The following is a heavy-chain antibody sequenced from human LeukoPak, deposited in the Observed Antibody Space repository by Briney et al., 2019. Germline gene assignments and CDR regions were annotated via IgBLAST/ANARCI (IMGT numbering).Heavy chain of an antibody. J-gene: IGHJ4*02. Sequence: GGCLRLSCAASGCTFSNYSTSWVRKAPGKGLEWVSAISGSGGSTYYADSVKGRFTISRDNSKNTLYLQMNSLRAEDTAVYYCAKDQRVWPRYYFDYWGQGTLVTVSS. CDR3: AKDQRVWPRYYFDY. CDR1: GCTFSNYS. V-gene: IGHV3-23*01. CDR2: ISGSGGST.